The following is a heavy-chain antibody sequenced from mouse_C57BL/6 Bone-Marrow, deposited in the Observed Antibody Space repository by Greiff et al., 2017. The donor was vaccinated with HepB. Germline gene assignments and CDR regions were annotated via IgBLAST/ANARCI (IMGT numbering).Heavy chain of an antibody. J-gene: IGHJ3*01. CDR1: GYSFTGYY. Sequence: EVQLQQSGPELVKPGASVKISCKASGYSFTGYYMNWVKQSPEKSLEWIGEINPSTGGTTYNQKFKAKATLTVDKSSSTAYMQLKSLTSEDSAVYYCARKSRDGSSPFAYWGQGTLVTVSA. CDR3: ARKSRDGSSPFAY. V-gene: IGHV1-42*01. CDR2: INPSTGGT. D-gene: IGHD1-1*01.